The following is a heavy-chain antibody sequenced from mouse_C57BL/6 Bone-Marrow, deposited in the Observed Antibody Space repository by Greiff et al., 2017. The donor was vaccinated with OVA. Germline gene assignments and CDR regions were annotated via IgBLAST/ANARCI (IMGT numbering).Heavy chain of an antibody. CDR2: IRSKSNNSAT. CDR1: GFSFNTYA. CDR3: LSVTTVIATRYCNV. J-gene: IGHJ1*03. V-gene: IGHV10-1*01. D-gene: IGHD2-12*01. Sequence: EVKVVESGGGLVQPKGSLKLSCAASGFSFNTYAMNWVRQAPGKGLEWVARIRSKSNNSATYYADSVKDRFTISRDDSESLSQLHTNNLNTKDTAIQSCLSVTTVIATRYCNVWGTEPTVTVTS.